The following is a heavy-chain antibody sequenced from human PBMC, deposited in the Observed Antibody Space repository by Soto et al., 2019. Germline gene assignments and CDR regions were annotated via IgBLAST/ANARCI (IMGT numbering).Heavy chain of an antibody. Sequence: QVQLVQSGAEVKKPGASVKVSCKASGYTFTSYGISWVRQAPGQGLEWMGWISAYNGNTNYAQKLQGRVTMTTDTSTSTAHMELRSLRSDDTAVYYCARDVGERRKIEGWLSSSWYGFEYWGQGTLVTVSS. CDR1: GYTFTSYG. J-gene: IGHJ4*02. V-gene: IGHV1-18*01. D-gene: IGHD6-13*01. CDR2: ISAYNGNT. CDR3: ARDVGERRKIEGWLSSSWYGFEY.